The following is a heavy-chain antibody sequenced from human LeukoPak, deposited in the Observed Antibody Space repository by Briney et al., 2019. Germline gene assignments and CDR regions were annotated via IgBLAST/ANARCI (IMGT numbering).Heavy chain of an antibody. D-gene: IGHD6-6*01. J-gene: IGHJ6*03. CDR2: IYHSGST. CDR3: ARMEEQLDNYYMDV. Sequence: PSETLSLTCTVSGYSISSGYYWGWIRQPPGKGLEWIGSIYHSGSTYYNPSLKSRVTISVDTSKNQFSLKLSSVTAADTAVYYCARMEEQLDNYYMDVWGKGTTVTVSS. CDR1: GYSISSGYY. V-gene: IGHV4-38-2*02.